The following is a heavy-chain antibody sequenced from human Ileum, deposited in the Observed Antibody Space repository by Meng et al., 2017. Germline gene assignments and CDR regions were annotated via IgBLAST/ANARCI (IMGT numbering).Heavy chain of an antibody. CDR1: GGFFSAYY. CDR2: INHSATT. J-gene: IGHJ2*01. D-gene: IGHD1-26*01. V-gene: IGHV4-34*01. CDR3: ARSERSVYWYFDL. Sequence: VRLQQGGAGLLRRAYTLSLTCGVYGGFFSAYYWTWSRQPPGEVVEWIGEINHSATTYYSPSLMGRVSVSVDTSKNQFSLKLTSVTAADTAVYYCARSERSVYWYFDLWGRGTLVTVSS.